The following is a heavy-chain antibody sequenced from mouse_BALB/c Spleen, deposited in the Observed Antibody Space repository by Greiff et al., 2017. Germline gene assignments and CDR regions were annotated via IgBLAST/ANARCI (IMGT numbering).Heavy chain of an antibody. CDR2: INPNNGGT. J-gene: IGHJ4*01. CDR1: GYTFTDYN. Sequence: EVQLQQSGPELVKPGASVKIPCKASGYTFTDYNMDWVKQSHGKSLEWIGDINPNNGGTIYNQKFKGKATLTVDKSSSTAYMELRSLTSEDTAVYYCARDVITTWGYYAMDYWGQGTSVTVSS. CDR3: ARDVITTWGYYAMDY. V-gene: IGHV1-18*01. D-gene: IGHD2-4*01.